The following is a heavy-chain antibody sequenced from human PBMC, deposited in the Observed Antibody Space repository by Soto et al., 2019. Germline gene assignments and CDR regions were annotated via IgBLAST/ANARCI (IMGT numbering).Heavy chain of an antibody. D-gene: IGHD6-19*01. V-gene: IGHV3-21*01. CDR3: ARVLSSGWDAIDY. Sequence: EVQLVESGGGLVKPGGSLRLSCAASGFTFSSYSMNWVRQAPGKGLEWVSSISSSSSYIYYADSVKGRFTISRDNAKNSLYLQMDSLRAEDTAVYYCARVLSSGWDAIDYWGQGTLVTVSS. CDR1: GFTFSSYS. CDR2: ISSSSSYI. J-gene: IGHJ4*02.